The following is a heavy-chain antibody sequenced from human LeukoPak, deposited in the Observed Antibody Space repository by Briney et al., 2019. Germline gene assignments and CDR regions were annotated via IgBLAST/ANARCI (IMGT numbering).Heavy chain of an antibody. CDR2: IYSGGST. Sequence: PGGSLRLSCAASGFTVSSNYMSWVRQAPGKGLEGGSVIYSGGSTCYTDSVKGRFTISRDNSKNTLYLQMNSLRAEDTAVYYCARDRRNYYDSSGPSDAFDIWGQGTMVTVSS. J-gene: IGHJ3*02. CDR1: GFTVSSNY. CDR3: ARDRRNYYDSSGPSDAFDI. D-gene: IGHD3-22*01. V-gene: IGHV3-66*02.